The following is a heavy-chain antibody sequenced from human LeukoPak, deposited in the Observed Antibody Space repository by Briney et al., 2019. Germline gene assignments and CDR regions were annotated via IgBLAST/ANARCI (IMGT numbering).Heavy chain of an antibody. CDR1: GGSFSGYY. V-gene: IGHV4-34*01. CDR3: ARCRLGLRYSDY. Sequence: PSETLSLTCAVYGGSFSGYYWSWTRQPPGKGLEWIGEINHSGSTNYNPSLKSRVTISVDTSKNQFSLKLSSVTAADTAVYYCARCRLGLRYSDYWGQGTLVTVSS. CDR2: INHSGST. D-gene: IGHD3-16*01. J-gene: IGHJ4*02.